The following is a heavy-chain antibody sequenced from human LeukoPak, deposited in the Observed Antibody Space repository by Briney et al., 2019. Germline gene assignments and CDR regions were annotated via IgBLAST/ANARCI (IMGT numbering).Heavy chain of an antibody. D-gene: IGHD4-11*01. Sequence: GGSLRLSCTASGFNFSNYWMHWVRQVPGKGLVWVSRINTGGSSTTYADSVKGRFTISRDNAKNTLYLQMNSLRVEDTAVYYCARSNQADDYWGQGTLVTVSS. V-gene: IGHV3-74*01. CDR1: GFNFSNYW. CDR3: ARSNQADDY. J-gene: IGHJ4*02. CDR2: INTGGSST.